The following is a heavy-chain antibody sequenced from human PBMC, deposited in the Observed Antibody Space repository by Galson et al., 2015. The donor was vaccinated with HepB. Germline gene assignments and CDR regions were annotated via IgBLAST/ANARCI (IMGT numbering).Heavy chain of an antibody. D-gene: IGHD6-13*01. CDR3: ARQSWHSSSWSPYGMDV. Sequence: QSGAEVKKPGESLKISCKGSGYSFTSYWIGWVRQMPGKGLEWMGIIYPGDSDTRYSPSFQGQVTISADKSISTAYLQWSSLKASDTAMYYCARQSWHSSSWSPYGMDVWGQGTTVTVSS. CDR1: GYSFTSYW. J-gene: IGHJ6*02. CDR2: IYPGDSDT. V-gene: IGHV5-51*01.